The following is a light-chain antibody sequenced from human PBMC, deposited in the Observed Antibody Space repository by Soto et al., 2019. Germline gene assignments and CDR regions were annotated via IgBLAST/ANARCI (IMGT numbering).Light chain of an antibody. V-gene: IGKV3-15*01. CDR2: HTS. CDR3: QQYDKWPPT. J-gene: IGKJ1*01. Sequence: EIVMTQSPATLSVSPGERATLSCRASESVSGNLAWYQQRPGQAPRLLIYHTSTRATGIPARFSGSGSGTEFTLAVSSLQYEDFTIYFCQQYDKWPPTFGQGTKADIK. CDR1: ESVSGN.